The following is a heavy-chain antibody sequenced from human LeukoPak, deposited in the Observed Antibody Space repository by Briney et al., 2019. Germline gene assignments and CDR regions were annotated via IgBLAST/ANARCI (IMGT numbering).Heavy chain of an antibody. Sequence: SETLSLTCTVSGGSISSYYWSWIRQPPGKGLEWIGYIYYSGSTNYNPSLKSRVTISVDTSKNQFSLKLSSVTAADTAVYYCAGREVVTAIRDAFDIWSQGTMVTVSS. CDR2: IYYSGST. J-gene: IGHJ3*02. CDR3: AGREVVTAIRDAFDI. V-gene: IGHV4-59*01. D-gene: IGHD2-21*02. CDR1: GGSISSYY.